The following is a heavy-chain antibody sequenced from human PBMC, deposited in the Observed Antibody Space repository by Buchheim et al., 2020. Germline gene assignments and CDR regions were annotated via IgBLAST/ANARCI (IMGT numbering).Heavy chain of an antibody. CDR2: ISYDGSNK. CDR1: GFTFSSYG. Sequence: QVQLVESGGGVVQPGRSLRLSCAASGFTFSSYGMHWVRQAPGKGLEWVAVISYDGSNKYYADSVKGRFTISRDNSKNTLYLQMNSLRAEDTAVYYCARGLGTGTPIDYWGQGTL. V-gene: IGHV3-30*03. CDR3: ARGLGTGTPIDY. D-gene: IGHD1-1*01. J-gene: IGHJ4*02.